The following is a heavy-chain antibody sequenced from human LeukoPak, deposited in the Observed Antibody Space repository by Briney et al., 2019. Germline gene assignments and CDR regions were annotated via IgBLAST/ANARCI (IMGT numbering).Heavy chain of an antibody. V-gene: IGHV3-64D*06. Sequence: GGSLRLSCSVSGFTFSSYAMHWVRQAPGKGLEYVSAISSNGGSTYYADSVKGRFTNSRDNSKNTLYLQMSSLRAEDTAVYYCVKDSSTFGGVIAPDYWGQGTLVTVSS. J-gene: IGHJ4*02. CDR1: GFTFSSYA. CDR3: VKDSSTFGGVIAPDY. D-gene: IGHD3-16*02. CDR2: ISSNGGST.